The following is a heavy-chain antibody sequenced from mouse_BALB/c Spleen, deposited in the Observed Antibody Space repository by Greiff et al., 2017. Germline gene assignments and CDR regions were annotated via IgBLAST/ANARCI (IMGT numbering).Heavy chain of an antibody. CDR1: GYSFTGYF. Sequence: VQLQQSGPELVKPGASVKISCKASGYSFTGYFMNWVMQSHGKSLEWIGRINPYNGDTFYNQKFKGKATLTVDKSSSTAHMELRSLASEDSAVYYCARSQYGKDWFDYWGQGTLVTVSA. CDR2: INPYNGDT. J-gene: IGHJ3*01. CDR3: ARSQYGKDWFDY. V-gene: IGHV1-20*02. D-gene: IGHD2-10*02.